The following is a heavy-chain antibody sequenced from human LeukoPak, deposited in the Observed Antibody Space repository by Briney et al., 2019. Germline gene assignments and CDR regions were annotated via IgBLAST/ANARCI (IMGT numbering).Heavy chain of an antibody. J-gene: IGHJ6*02. CDR2: IWYDGSNK. V-gene: IGHV3-33*01. Sequence: GESLKISCAASGFTFSSYGMHWVRQAPGKGLEWVAVIWYDGSNKYYADSVKGRFTISRDNSKNTLYLQMNSLRAEDTAVYYCARESVDCSGGSCYSDSYYYYGMDVWGQGTTVTVSS. CDR1: GFTFSSYG. CDR3: ARESVDCSGGSCYSDSYYYYGMDV. D-gene: IGHD2-15*01.